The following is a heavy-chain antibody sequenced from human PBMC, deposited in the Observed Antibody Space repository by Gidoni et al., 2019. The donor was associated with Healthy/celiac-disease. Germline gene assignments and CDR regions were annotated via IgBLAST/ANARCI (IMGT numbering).Heavy chain of an antibody. CDR1: GFTFSSYG. D-gene: IGHD4-17*01. Sequence: QVQLVESGGGVVQPGRSLRLSCAASGFTFSSYGMDWVRQAPGKGLEWVAVISYDGSNKYYADSVKGRFTISRDNSKNTLYLQMNSLRAEDTAVYYCAKDVYGGPVDYWGQGTLVTVSS. J-gene: IGHJ4*02. V-gene: IGHV3-30*18. CDR2: ISYDGSNK. CDR3: AKDVYGGPVDY.